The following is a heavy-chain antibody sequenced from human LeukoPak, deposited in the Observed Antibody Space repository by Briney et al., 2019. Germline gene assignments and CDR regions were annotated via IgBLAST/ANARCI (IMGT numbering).Heavy chain of an antibody. D-gene: IGHD1-7*01. V-gene: IGHV1-69*05. CDR3: ARDRITGTTGWFDP. J-gene: IGHJ5*02. CDR1: GGTFSSYA. CDR2: IIPIFGTA. Sequence: ASVKVSCKASGGTFSSYAISWVRQAPGQGLEWMGRIIPIFGTANYAQKLQGRVTITTDEATSTAYMELSSLRSEDTAVYYCARDRITGTTGWFDPWGQGTLVTVSS.